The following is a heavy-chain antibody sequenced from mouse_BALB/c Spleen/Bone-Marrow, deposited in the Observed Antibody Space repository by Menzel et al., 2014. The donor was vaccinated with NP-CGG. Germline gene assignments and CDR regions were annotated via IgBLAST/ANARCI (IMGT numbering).Heavy chain of an antibody. D-gene: IGHD1-1*01. CDR3: ARLNYYGNLFV. Sequence: EVKLVESGGGLVQPGGSLKLSCAASGFDFSRYWMSWVRKAPGKGLEWIGEINPDSSTINYTPSLKDKFIISRDNAKNTLYLQMSKVRSEDTALYYCARLNYYGNLFVWGAGTTVTVSS. CDR1: GFDFSRYW. CDR2: INPDSSTI. V-gene: IGHV4-1*02. J-gene: IGHJ1*01.